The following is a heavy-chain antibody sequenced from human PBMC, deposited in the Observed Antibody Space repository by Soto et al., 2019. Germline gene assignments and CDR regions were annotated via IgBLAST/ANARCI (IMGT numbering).Heavy chain of an antibody. D-gene: IGHD2-2*01. CDR1: GGSISSGPYS. Sequence: SETLSLTCTVSGGSISSGPYSWGWIRQPPGEGLEWIGTFYYSESTYYNPSLESRVTISVDTSKNQFSLKVSSVTVADTAVYYCARRGGYCSRTSCYGYYGMDVWVQGTTVT. CDR3: ARRGGYCSRTSCYGYYGMDV. CDR2: FYYSEST. J-gene: IGHJ6*02. V-gene: IGHV4-39*01.